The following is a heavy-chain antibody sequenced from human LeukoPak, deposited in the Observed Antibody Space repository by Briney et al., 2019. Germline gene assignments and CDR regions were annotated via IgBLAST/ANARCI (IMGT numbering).Heavy chain of an antibody. CDR3: AKRVSYSDSAAYFDY. V-gene: IGHV3-23*01. CDR2: IGDTGSDT. Sequence: GGSLRLSCTASGFTFSNFGMAWVRQAPGKGLEWVSSIGDTGSDTYYADSVKGRFTVSRDNSKNTLYLQMNSLRAEDTAVFYCAKRVSYSDSAAYFDYWGQGTLITVSS. J-gene: IGHJ4*02. CDR1: GFTFSNFG. D-gene: IGHD6-13*01.